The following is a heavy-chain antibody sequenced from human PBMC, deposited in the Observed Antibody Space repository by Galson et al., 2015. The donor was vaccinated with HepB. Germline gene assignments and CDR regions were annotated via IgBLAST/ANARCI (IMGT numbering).Heavy chain of an antibody. V-gene: IGHV5-51*03. D-gene: IGHD3-3*01. CDR3: AIYDFWSGYRGGWFDP. CDR2: IYPGDSDT. Sequence: QSGAEVKKPGESLKISCKGSGYSFTSYWIGWVRQMPGKGLEWMGIIYPGDSDTRYSPSFQGQVTISADKSISTAYLQWSSLKASDTAMYYCAIYDFWSGYRGGWFDPWGQGTLVTVSS. J-gene: IGHJ5*02. CDR1: GYSFTSYW.